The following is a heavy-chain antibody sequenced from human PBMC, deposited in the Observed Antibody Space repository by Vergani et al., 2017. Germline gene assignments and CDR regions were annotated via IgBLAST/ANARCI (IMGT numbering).Heavy chain of an antibody. D-gene: IGHD2-21*02. Sequence: QVQLVQSGAEVKKPGSSVKVSCKASGGTFSSYAISWVRQAPGQGLEWMGGIIPIFGTANYAQKFQGRVTITADESTSTAYMELNSLRAEDTAVYYCARFGAAYCGGYCYFGGMDVWGQGTTVTVSS. CDR3: ARFGAAYCGGYCYFGGMDV. CDR2: IIPIFGTA. J-gene: IGHJ6*02. CDR1: GGTFSSYA. V-gene: IGHV1-69*01.